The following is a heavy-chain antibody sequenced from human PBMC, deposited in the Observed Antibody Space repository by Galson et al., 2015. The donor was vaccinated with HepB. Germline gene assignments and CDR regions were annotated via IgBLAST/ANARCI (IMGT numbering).Heavy chain of an antibody. D-gene: IGHD3-3*01. J-gene: IGHJ6*03. Sequence: SLRLSCAASGFTFSTYWMTWVRQAPGKGLEWVANIKEDGSEKYHVDSVKGRFTISRDNANNSLYLQMNSLRAEDTAVYFCARNALYYDFWSGYYNYYYYMDVWGKGTTVTVSS. CDR2: IKEDGSEK. CDR1: GFTFSTYW. V-gene: IGHV3-7*03. CDR3: ARNALYYDFWSGYYNYYYYMDV.